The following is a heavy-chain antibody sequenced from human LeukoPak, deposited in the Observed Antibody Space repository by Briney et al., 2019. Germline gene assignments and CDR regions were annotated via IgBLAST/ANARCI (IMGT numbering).Heavy chain of an antibody. CDR1: GFTFSSFG. J-gene: IGHJ4*02. V-gene: IGHV3-30*03. CDR3: AGRGDGNLYYFDH. D-gene: IGHD5-24*01. Sequence: PGGPLRLSCAAAGFTFSSFGMHWVRQAPGQGLEWVALISYDGSNNYYADSVKGRFTISRDNSKNTLYLQMNSLRPEDTAVYYCAGRGDGNLYYFDHWGQGTLVTASS. CDR2: ISYDGSNN.